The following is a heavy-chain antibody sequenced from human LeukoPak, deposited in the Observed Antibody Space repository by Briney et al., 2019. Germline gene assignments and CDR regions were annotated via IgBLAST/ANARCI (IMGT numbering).Heavy chain of an antibody. V-gene: IGHV3-21*01. J-gene: IGHJ5*02. Sequence: TGGSLRLSCAASGFTFSSYCMNWVRQAPGKGLEWVSFISSSSSYIYYADSVKGRFTISRDNSMDTLYLQMNTLRAEDTAVYYCVRDSDGVLNWFDPWGQGTLVTVSS. CDR1: GFTFSSYC. CDR3: VRDSDGVLNWFDP. D-gene: IGHD4-17*01. CDR2: ISSSSSYI.